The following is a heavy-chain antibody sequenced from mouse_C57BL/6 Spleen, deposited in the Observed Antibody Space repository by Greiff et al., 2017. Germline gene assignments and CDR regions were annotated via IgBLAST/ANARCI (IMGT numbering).Heavy chain of an antibody. CDR2: IYPSASDT. J-gene: IGHJ2*01. CDR1: GYTFTSYW. D-gene: IGHD1-1*01. CDR3: ARSPHYYGSSSDY. V-gene: IGHV1-61*01. Sequence: VQLQQSGAELVRPGSSVKLSCKASGYTFTSYWMDWVKQRPGQGLEWIGNIYPSASDTPSNQTFKDKATLTVYKSSSTAYMQLSSLTSEDSAVYYCARSPHYYGSSSDYWGQGTTLTVSS.